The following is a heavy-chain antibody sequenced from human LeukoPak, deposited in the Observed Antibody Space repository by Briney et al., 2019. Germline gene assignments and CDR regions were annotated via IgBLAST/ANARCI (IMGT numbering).Heavy chain of an antibody. CDR1: GYTFTSYG. Sequence: ASVKVSCMASGYTFTSYGISWVRQAPGQGLEWMGWISAYNGNTNYAQTLHGKVTMTTDTSTSTAYMELRSLKSDDTAVHYCARLDYGDYGVVYWGQGTLVTVSS. J-gene: IGHJ4*02. V-gene: IGHV1-18*04. CDR3: ARLDYGDYGVVY. D-gene: IGHD4-17*01. CDR2: ISAYNGNT.